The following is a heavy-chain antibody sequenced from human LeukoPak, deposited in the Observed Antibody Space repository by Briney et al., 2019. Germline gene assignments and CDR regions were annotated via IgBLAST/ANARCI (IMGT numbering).Heavy chain of an antibody. J-gene: IGHJ4*02. CDR1: GFTFSTYW. Sequence: PGGSLRLSCAASGFTFSTYWMHWVRQVPGKGLVWVSRISSDGANANYADSVKGRFTISRDNAKNSLYLQMNSLRAEDTAVYYCARAASVDYWGQGTLVTVSS. V-gene: IGHV3-74*01. CDR3: ARAASVDY. CDR2: ISSDGANA.